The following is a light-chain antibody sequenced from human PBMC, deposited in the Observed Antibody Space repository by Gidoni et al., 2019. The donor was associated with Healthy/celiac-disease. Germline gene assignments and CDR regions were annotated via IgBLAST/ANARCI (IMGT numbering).Light chain of an antibody. CDR3: QQYNNWPPA. V-gene: IGKV3-15*01. CDR2: GAS. J-gene: IGKJ5*01. CDR1: HSVSSN. Sequence: EIVIPQSPATPSVSPGKSATLSCRASHSVSSNLAWYQQKPGQAPRLLIYGASTRATGIPARFSGSGSGTEFTLTISRLQSEDFAVYYCQQYNNWPPAFGQGTRLEIK.